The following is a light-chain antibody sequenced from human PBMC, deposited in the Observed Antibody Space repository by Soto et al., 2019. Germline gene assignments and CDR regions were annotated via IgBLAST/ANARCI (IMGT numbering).Light chain of an antibody. J-gene: IGLJ1*01. CDR3: SSYTSSSTYV. Sequence: QSVLTQPPSVSGSPGQSVTISCTGTSSDVGSSNGVSWYQQPPGTAPKLMIYDVSNRPSGVPDRFSGSKSANTASLPFSGLQAEDEPNYYCSSYTSSSTYVFGTGTKVTVL. V-gene: IGLV2-18*02. CDR1: SSDVGSSNG. CDR2: DVS.